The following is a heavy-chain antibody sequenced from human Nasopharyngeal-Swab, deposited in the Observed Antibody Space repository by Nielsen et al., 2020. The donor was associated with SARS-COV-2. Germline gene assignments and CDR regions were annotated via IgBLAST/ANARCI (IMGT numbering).Heavy chain of an antibody. CDR3: TTDFCFDY. V-gene: IGHV3-73*01. CDR2: IGDKGHNYAT. CDR1: GFIFSASA. Sequence: GESLKISCAASGFIFSASAIHWVRQASGKGLEWVGRIGDKGHNYATTYGASVQGRFTISRDDSKNTAFLQMDSLKTEDTALYYCTTDFCFDYWGQGTLVTVSS. J-gene: IGHJ4*02.